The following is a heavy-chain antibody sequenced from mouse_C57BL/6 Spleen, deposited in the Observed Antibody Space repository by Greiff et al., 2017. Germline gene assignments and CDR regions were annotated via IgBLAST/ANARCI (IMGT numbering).Heavy chain of an antibody. Sequence: EVQLQQSGTVLARPGASVKMSCKTSGYTFTSYWMHWVKQRPGQGLEWIGAIYPGNSDTSYNQKFKGKAKLTAVQSASTAYMELSSLTNEDSAVYYCTRQGTGNLDYWGQGTTLTVSS. CDR2: IYPGNSDT. D-gene: IGHD2-14*01. CDR1: GYTFTSYW. CDR3: TRQGTGNLDY. J-gene: IGHJ2*01. V-gene: IGHV1-5*01.